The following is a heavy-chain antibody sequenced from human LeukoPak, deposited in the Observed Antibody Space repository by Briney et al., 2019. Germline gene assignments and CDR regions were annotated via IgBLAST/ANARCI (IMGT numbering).Heavy chain of an antibody. Sequence: ASVKVSCKASEGTFSNSAISWVRQAPGQGLEWMGWINTNTGNPTYAQGFTGRFVFSLDTSVSTAYLQISSLKAEDTAVYYCARVGIAGYYYHAFDIWGQGTMVTVSS. V-gene: IGHV7-4-1*02. CDR1: EGTFSNSA. CDR2: INTNTGNP. CDR3: ARVGIAGYYYHAFDI. J-gene: IGHJ3*02. D-gene: IGHD3-22*01.